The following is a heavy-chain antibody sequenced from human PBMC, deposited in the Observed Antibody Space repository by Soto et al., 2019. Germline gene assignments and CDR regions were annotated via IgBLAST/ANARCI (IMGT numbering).Heavy chain of an antibody. CDR2: IYHIGST. CDR1: GGSIISSNW. J-gene: IGHJ6*02. V-gene: IGHV4-4*02. CDR3: ARLLEGYYYYGMDV. Sequence: PSATLSLTGAVSGGSIISSNWLSLVRQPPGKGLGWIGGIYHIGSTNYNPSLKGRVTISVDKSKNQFSLKLSSVTAADTAVYYCARLLEGYYYYGMDVWGQGTMVTVSS.